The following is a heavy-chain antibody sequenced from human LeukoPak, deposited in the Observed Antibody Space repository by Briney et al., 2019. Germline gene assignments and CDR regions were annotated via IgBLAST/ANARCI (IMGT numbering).Heavy chain of an antibody. J-gene: IGHJ4*02. CDR3: ARTGYNYGTPLNN. V-gene: IGHV3-33*01. D-gene: IGHD5-18*01. CDR2: IWYNGSNT. Sequence: GGSLRLSCAASGVTFSSYAMSWVRQAPGKGLEWVAVIWYNGSNTYYADSVKGRFTISRDNSKNTLFLQMSSLRAEDTAVYYCARTGYNYGTPLNNWGQGTLVTVSS. CDR1: GVTFSSYA.